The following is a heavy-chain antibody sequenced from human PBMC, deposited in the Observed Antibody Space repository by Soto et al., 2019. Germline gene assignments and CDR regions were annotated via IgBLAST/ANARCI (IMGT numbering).Heavy chain of an antibody. Sequence: GGALRVSCADSGFTFGGYGRHWVRQAPGEGLEWVAVISYDGSNKYYADSVKGRFTVSRDNCKNTLFLQMNSLRGEDTAVYYCAKESYSSSSYYYGMDVWGQGTTVTVSS. CDR3: AKESYSSSSYYYGMDV. D-gene: IGHD6-6*01. CDR1: GFTFGGYG. J-gene: IGHJ6*02. CDR2: ISYDGSNK. V-gene: IGHV3-30*18.